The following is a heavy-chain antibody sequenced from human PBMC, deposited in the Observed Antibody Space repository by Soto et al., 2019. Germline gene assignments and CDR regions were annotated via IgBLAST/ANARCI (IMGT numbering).Heavy chain of an antibody. D-gene: IGHD2-21*02. CDR2: IIPIFGTA. CDR3: ARGAPDIVVVTAILHYYYYGMDV. V-gene: IGHV1-69*01. Sequence: QVQLVQSGAEVKKPGSSVKVSCKASGGTFSSYAISWVRQAPGQGLEWMGGIIPIFGTANYAQKFQGRVTITADESTSTAYMELSSLRSEDTAVYYCARGAPDIVVVTAILHYYYYGMDVWGQGTTVTVSS. CDR1: GGTFSSYA. J-gene: IGHJ6*02.